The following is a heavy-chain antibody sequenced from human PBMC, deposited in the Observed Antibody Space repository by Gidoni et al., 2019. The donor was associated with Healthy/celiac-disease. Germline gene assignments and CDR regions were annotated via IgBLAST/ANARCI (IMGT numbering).Heavy chain of an antibody. D-gene: IGHD3-10*01. CDR3: AKDPEVSLDRGAVNYFDY. V-gene: IGHV3-23*01. CDR1: GFTFSSYA. J-gene: IGHJ4*02. CDR2: ISGSGGST. Sequence: EVQLLESGGGLVQPGGSLRLSCAASGFTFSSYAMSWVRQAPGKGLEWVSAISGSGGSTYYADSVKGRFTISRDNSKNTLYLQMNSLRAEDTAVYYCAKDPEVSLDRGAVNYFDYWGQGTLVTVSS.